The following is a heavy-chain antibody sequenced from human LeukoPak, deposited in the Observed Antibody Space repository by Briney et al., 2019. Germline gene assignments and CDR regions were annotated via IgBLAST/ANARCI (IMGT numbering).Heavy chain of an antibody. V-gene: IGHV3-30*02. CDR2: IQYDGSNK. CDR1: GFSFSTYG. CDR3: AKDAKIVVVGTAFDI. J-gene: IGHJ3*02. D-gene: IGHD3-22*01. Sequence: PGGSLRLSCAASGFSFSTYGMHWVRQAPGKRLEWVAFIQYDGSNKYYVDSVKGRFTISRDNSKNTLYLQMNSLTAEDTAVYYCAKDAKIVVVGTAFDIWGQGTMVTVSS.